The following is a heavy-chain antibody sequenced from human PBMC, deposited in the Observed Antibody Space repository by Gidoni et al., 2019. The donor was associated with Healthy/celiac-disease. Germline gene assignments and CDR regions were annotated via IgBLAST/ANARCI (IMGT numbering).Heavy chain of an antibody. D-gene: IGHD2-2*01. CDR3: ARGSTVVPNYYYYGMDV. V-gene: IGHV3-11*01. Sequence: QVQLVESGGGLVKPGGSLRLSCAASRFTFSDNYMSWIRQAPGKGLEWVSYISSSGSTIYYADSVKGRFTISRDNAKNSLYLQMNSLRAEDTAVYYCARGSTVVPNYYYYGMDVWGHGTTVTVSS. CDR1: RFTFSDNY. J-gene: IGHJ6*02. CDR2: ISSSGSTI.